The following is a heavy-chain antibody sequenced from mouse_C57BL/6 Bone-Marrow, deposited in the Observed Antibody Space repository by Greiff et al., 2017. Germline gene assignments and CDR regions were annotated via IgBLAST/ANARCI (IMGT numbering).Heavy chain of an antibody. Sequence: QVQLQQSGAELVKPGASVKISCKASGYAFSSYWMNWVKQRPGKGLEWIGQIYPGDGDTNYNGKFKGKATLTADKSSSTAYMQISSLTSEDSAVYFCARLEWLLDYFDDWGQGTTLTVSS. CDR3: ARLEWLLDYFDD. CDR2: IYPGDGDT. D-gene: IGHD2-3*01. V-gene: IGHV1-80*01. CDR1: GYAFSSYW. J-gene: IGHJ2*01.